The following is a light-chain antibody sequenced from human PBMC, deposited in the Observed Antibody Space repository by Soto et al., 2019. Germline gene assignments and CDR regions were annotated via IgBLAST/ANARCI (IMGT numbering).Light chain of an antibody. CDR3: LQYHNLWA. V-gene: IGKV3-15*01. CDR2: RAS. J-gene: IGKJ1*01. Sequence: EIVMTQSPATVSVSPGESATPSCRASQNIYYNVAWYQHRPGQAPRLLIYRASTRAPGVPARFSGSGSGTEFTLTISSLQPEDFTVYSCLQYHNLWAFGQGTKVDIK. CDR1: QNIYYN.